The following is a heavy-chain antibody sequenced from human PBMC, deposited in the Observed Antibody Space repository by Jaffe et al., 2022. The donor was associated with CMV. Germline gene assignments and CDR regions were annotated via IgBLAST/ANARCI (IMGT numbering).Heavy chain of an antibody. J-gene: IGHJ3*02. CDR3: ARGFGSGSPSEAFDI. V-gene: IGHV4-39*01. D-gene: IGHD3-10*01. CDR1: GGSISSSSYY. Sequence: QLQLQESGPGLVKPSETLSLTCTVSGGSISSSSYYWGWIRQPPGKGLEWIGSIYYSGSTYYNPSLKSRVTISVDTSKNQFSLKLSSVTAADTAVYYCARGFGSGSPSEAFDIWGQGTMVTVSS. CDR2: IYYSGST.